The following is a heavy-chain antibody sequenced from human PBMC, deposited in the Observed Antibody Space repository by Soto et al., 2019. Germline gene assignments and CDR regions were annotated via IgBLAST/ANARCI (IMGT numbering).Heavy chain of an antibody. CDR3: ARHGFGPLHGLVDV. V-gene: IGHV4-59*08. J-gene: IGHJ6*02. D-gene: IGHD3-10*01. CDR1: GGSITNYY. Sequence: QVQLRESGPGLVKPSESLCLTCTVSGGSITNYYCSWFRQPPGKGLEWIGYINYDGYSAYNLSLKRRVTLSMDASKTQFSLMLESVTATDTAVYYCARHGFGPLHGLVDVWGPGTTVIVSS. CDR2: INYDGYS.